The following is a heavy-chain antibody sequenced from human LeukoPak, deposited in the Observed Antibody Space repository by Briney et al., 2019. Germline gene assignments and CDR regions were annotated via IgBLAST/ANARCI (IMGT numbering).Heavy chain of an antibody. Sequence: GRSLRLSCAASGFTFSSYGMPWVRQAPGKGLELVAVISYDGSNAYYADSVKGRFTISRDNSKNTLYLQMNSLRTEDTAVYYCAKGLAGYSSGWFLDWGEGALVTVSS. D-gene: IGHD6-19*01. V-gene: IGHV3-30*18. CDR1: GFTFSSYG. CDR3: AKGLAGYSSGWFLD. J-gene: IGHJ4*02. CDR2: ISYDGSNA.